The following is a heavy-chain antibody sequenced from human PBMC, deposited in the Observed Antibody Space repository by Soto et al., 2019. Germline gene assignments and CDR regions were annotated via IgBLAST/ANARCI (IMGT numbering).Heavy chain of an antibody. CDR2: IDPSDSYT. CDR3: ARPSSAYYYGMDV. J-gene: IGHJ6*02. D-gene: IGHD6-25*01. CDR1: GYSFTSYW. V-gene: IGHV5-10-1*01. Sequence: GESLKISCXGSGYSFTSYWISWVRQMSGKGLEWMGRIDPSDSYTNYSPSFQGHATISADKPISTAYLQWSSLKASDTAMYYCARPSSAYYYGMDVWGQGTTVTVSS.